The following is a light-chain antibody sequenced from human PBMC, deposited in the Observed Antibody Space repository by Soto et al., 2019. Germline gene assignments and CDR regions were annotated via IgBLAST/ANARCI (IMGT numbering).Light chain of an antibody. CDR3: QQRSNWPLIT. J-gene: IGKJ5*01. CDR2: DAS. CDR1: QSVSSY. Sequence: EILLTQSPTPLFLSPRERGPLSWQASQSVSSYLAWYQQKPGQAPRLLIYDASNRATGIPARFSGSGSGTDFTLTISSLEPEDFAVYYCQQRSNWPLITFGQGPRLEIK. V-gene: IGKV3-11*01.